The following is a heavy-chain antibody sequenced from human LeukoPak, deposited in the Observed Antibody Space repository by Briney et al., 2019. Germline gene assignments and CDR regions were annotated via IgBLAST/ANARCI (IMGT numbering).Heavy chain of an antibody. Sequence: ASVKVSCKASGYTFTGYYMHWVRQAPGQGLEWMGWINPNSGGTNYAQKFQGRVTMTRDTSISTAYMELSRLRSDDTAVYYCARNGRLTSLTYYDFWSGYTSYYYYMDVWGIGTTVTVSS. CDR1: GYTFTGYY. CDR2: INPNSGGT. J-gene: IGHJ6*03. CDR3: ARNGRLTSLTYYDFWSGYTSYYYYMDV. V-gene: IGHV1-2*02. D-gene: IGHD3-3*01.